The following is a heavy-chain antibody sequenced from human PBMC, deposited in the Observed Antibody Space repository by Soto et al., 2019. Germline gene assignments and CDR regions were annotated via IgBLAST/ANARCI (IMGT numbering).Heavy chain of an antibody. V-gene: IGHV1-8*01. CDR1: GNTFNSKD. CDR3: ASWGSWSGYSKEVEPFDY. J-gene: IGHJ4*02. CDR2: MNPNNGNT. D-gene: IGHD3-3*01. Sequence: QVQLVQSGAEVNKPGASVKVSCKASGNTFNSKDLNWVRQASGQGLEWMGWMNPNNGNTDYAQKFQGRVTMTRNTSISTAYMELSSMRSDDTAVYYCASWGSWSGYSKEVEPFDYWGQGTLVTV.